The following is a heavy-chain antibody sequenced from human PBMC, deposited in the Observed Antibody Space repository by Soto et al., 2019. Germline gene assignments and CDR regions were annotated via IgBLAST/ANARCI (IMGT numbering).Heavy chain of an antibody. CDR2: IRSKAYGGTT. D-gene: IGHD3-22*01. CDR3: TRVRSHYYDSSGSLGYYFDY. Sequence: GGLLRLSCTASGFTFGDYAMSLFRQAPGKGLEWVGFIRSKAYGGTTEYAASVKGRFTISRDDSKSIAYLQMNSLKSEYTAVYYCTRVRSHYYDSSGSLGYYFDYWGQGTLVTVSS. J-gene: IGHJ4*02. V-gene: IGHV3-49*03. CDR1: GFTFGDYA.